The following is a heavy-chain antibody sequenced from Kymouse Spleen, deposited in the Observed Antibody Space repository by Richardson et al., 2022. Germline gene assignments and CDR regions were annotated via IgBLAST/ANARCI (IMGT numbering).Heavy chain of an antibody. Sequence: QVQLQQWGAGLLKPSETLSLTCAVYGGSFSGYYWSWIRQPPGKGLEWIGEINHSGSTNYNPSLKSRVTISVDTSKNQFSLKLSSVTAADTAVYYCASITIF*LVIIALSPTGTTTVWTSGAKGPRSPSPQ. CDR2: INHSGST. V-gene: IGHV4-34*01. CDR3: ASITIF*LVIIALSPTGTTTVWTS. J-gene: IGHJ6*02. D-gene: IGHD3-9*01. CDR1: GGSFSGYY.